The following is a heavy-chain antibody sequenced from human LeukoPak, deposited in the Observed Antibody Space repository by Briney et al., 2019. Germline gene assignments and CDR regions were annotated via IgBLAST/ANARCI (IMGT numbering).Heavy chain of an antibody. D-gene: IGHD5-18*01. CDR2: IGKSGGGT. V-gene: IGHV3-23*01. Sequence: GGSLRLSCAASGFTFTNYAMSWVRQAPGKGLEWVSTIGKSGGGTYYADSVKGRFTISRDNSTSTLYLQMNSLRAEDTAVYYCAKRDSAGLYYFDYWGQGTLVTVSS. CDR1: GFTFTNYA. J-gene: IGHJ4*02. CDR3: AKRDSAGLYYFDY.